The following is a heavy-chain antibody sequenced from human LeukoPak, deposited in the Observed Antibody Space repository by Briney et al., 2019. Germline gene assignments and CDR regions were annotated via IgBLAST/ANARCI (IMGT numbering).Heavy chain of an antibody. CDR1: GGSISSSSYY. V-gene: IGHV4-39*01. Sequence: SETLSLTGTVSGGSISSSSYYWGWIRQPPGKGLEWIGSIYYSGSTYYNPSLKSRVTISVDTSKNQFSLKLSSVTAADTAVYYCARQIIRELGFDYWGQGTLVTVSS. CDR2: IYYSGST. D-gene: IGHD1-26*01. CDR3: ARQIIRELGFDY. J-gene: IGHJ4*02.